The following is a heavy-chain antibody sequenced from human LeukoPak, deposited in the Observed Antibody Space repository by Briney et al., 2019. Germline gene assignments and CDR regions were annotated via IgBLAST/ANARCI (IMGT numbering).Heavy chain of an antibody. CDR2: IYYSGST. CDR1: GGSLSSSSYY. D-gene: IGHD6-6*01. V-gene: IGHV4-39*01. Sequence: SEALSLTCTVSGGSLSSSSYYWGWIRQPPGKGLEWIGSIYYSGSTYYNPSPKSRVTISVDTSKNQFYLKLSSVTAADTAVYYCARQVPIAARPRGWFDPWGQGTLVTVSS. J-gene: IGHJ5*02. CDR3: ARQVPIAARPRGWFDP.